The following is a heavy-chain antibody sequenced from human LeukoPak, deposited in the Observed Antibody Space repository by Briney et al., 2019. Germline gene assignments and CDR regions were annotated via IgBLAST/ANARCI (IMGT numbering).Heavy chain of an antibody. V-gene: IGHV4-59*01. CDR2: IYYSGST. CDR3: ARGYCSGGSCYLDPADAFDI. D-gene: IGHD2-15*01. Sequence: SETLSLTCTVSGGPISSYYWSWIRQPPGKGLEWIGYIYYSGSTNYNPSLKSRVTISVDTSKNQFSLKLSSVTAADTAVYYCARGYCSGGSCYLDPADAFDIWGQGTMVTVSS. CDR1: GGPISSYY. J-gene: IGHJ3*02.